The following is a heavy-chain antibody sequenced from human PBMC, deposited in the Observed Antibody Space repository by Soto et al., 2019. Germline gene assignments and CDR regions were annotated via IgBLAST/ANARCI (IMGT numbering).Heavy chain of an antibody. CDR3: TTDRAGQLWLQDAFDI. Sequence: GESLKISCAASGFTFSNAWMNWVRQAPGKGLEWVGRIKSKTDGGTTDYAAPVKGRFTISRDDSKNTLYLQMNSLKTEDTAVYYCTTDRAGQLWLQDAFDIWGQGTMVTVSS. J-gene: IGHJ3*02. CDR1: GFTFSNAW. V-gene: IGHV3-15*07. D-gene: IGHD5-18*01. CDR2: IKSKTDGGTT.